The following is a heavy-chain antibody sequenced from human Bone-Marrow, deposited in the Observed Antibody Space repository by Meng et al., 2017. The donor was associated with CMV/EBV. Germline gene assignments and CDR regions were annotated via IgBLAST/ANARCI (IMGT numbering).Heavy chain of an antibody. CDR2: IYPGDSDT. CDR3: ARLAGYCSSTTTCSRAYYFDY. CDR1: GYSFTRYW. J-gene: IGHJ4*02. D-gene: IGHD2-2*01. Sequence: GESLKISCKGSGYSFTRYWIGWVRQMPGKGLEWMGIIYPGDSDTRYSPSFQGQVTISADRSISTTYLQWSSLKASDTAMYYCARLAGYCSSTTTCSRAYYFDYWGQGSLVTVSS. V-gene: IGHV5-51*01.